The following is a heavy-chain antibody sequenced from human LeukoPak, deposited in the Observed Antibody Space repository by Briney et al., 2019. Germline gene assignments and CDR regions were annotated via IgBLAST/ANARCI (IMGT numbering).Heavy chain of an antibody. CDR2: ISAYNGNT. J-gene: IGHJ6*02. CDR1: GYTFTSYG. Sequence: ASVKVSCKASGYTFTSYGISWVRQAPGQGLEWMGWISAYNGNTNYAQKLQGRATMTTDTSTSTAYMELRSLRSDDTAVYYCARDKGPDYYYGMDVWGQGTTVTVSS. V-gene: IGHV1-18*01. CDR3: ARDKGPDYYYGMDV.